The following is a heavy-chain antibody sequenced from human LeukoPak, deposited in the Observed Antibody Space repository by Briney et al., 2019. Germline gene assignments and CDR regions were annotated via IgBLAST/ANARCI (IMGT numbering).Heavy chain of an antibody. Sequence: GGSLRLSCAASGFTFSSHTMNWVRQAPGKGLEYVSSISSSSSHIYYADSVKGRFTISRDNTESSLYLQMNSLRAEDMAVYYCARDFLHSSTSRPFDYWGQGTLVTVSS. J-gene: IGHJ4*02. V-gene: IGHV3-21*01. CDR1: GFTFSSHT. D-gene: IGHD2-2*01. CDR3: ARDFLHSSTSRPFDY. CDR2: ISSSSSHI.